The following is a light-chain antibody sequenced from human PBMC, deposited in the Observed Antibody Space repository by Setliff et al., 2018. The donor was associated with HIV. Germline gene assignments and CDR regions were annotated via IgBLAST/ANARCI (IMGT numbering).Light chain of an antibody. CDR1: SSDVGAYNY. CDR2: DVS. Sequence: SALTQPASVSGSPGQSITISCTGTSSDVGAYNYVSWYQQHPGKAPKLMIYDVSNRPSGVSNRFSGSKSGNTASLTISGLQAEDEADYYCSSYTSSYTFVFGTGTKVT. J-gene: IGLJ1*01. V-gene: IGLV2-14*03. CDR3: SSYTSSYTFV.